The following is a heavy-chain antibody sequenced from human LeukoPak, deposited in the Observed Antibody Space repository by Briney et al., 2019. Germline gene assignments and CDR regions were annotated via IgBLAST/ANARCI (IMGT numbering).Heavy chain of an antibody. CDR2: ISYDGSNK. D-gene: IGHD6-19*01. J-gene: IGHJ4*02. V-gene: IGHV3-30*18. CDR1: GFTFSSYG. Sequence: GGSLRLSCAASGFTFSSYGMSWVRQAPGKGLEWVAVISYDGSNKYYADSVKGRFTISRDNSKNTLYLQMNSLRAEDTAVYYCAKDRRSGWYFDYWGQGTLVTVSS. CDR3: AKDRRSGWYFDY.